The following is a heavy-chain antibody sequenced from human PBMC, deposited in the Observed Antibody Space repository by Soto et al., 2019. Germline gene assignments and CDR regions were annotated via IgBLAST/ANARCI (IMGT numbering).Heavy chain of an antibody. Sequence: EVQLLESGGGLGQQGGSLRLSCAASGFTFSSYGMTWVRQAPGKGLEWVSFSSATGAGTYYADSVKGRFTISRDNSKNTLYLQMTSLRADDTAVYYCAKDRRAGGNYGFYSDFSGQGALVIVSS. CDR2: SSATGAGT. CDR1: GFTFSSYG. CDR3: AKDRRAGGNYGFYSDF. D-gene: IGHD1-7*01. J-gene: IGHJ4*02. V-gene: IGHV3-23*01.